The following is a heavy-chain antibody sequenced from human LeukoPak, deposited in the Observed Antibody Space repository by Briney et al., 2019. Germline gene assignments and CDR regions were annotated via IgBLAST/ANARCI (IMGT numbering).Heavy chain of an antibody. V-gene: IGHV3-23*01. D-gene: IGHD3-10*01. CDR1: GFTFSSYA. J-gene: IGHJ4*02. Sequence: GGSLRLSCAASGFTFSSYAMSWVRQAPGPGLEWVSTISASGVSTYFADSVKGRFTISRDNSKTTLYLQMTSLTAEDTAVYYCAKDLGLRGASGYWGQGTLVTVSS. CDR3: AKDLGLRGASGY. CDR2: ISASGVST.